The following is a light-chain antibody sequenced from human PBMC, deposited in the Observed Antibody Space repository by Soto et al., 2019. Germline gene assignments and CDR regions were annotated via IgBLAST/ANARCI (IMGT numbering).Light chain of an antibody. CDR2: DVS. V-gene: IGLV2-14*01. CDR1: SSDVGGYKY. J-gene: IGLJ1*01. Sequence: QSVLTQPASVAGSPGQSITISCTGTSSDVGGYKYVSWYQQHPGKAPKLMIYDVSYRPSGVSNRFSGSKSGNTASLTISGLQAEDEAYYYCSSYTSRSRVFGTGTKLTVL. CDR3: SSYTSRSRV.